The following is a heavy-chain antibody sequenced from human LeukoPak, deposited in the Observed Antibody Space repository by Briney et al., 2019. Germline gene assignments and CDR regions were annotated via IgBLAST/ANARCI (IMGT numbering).Heavy chain of an antibody. Sequence: GGSLRLSCAASGFTFSSYSMNWVRQAPGKGLEWVANIKQDGSEKYYVDSMKGRFTISRDNAKNSLYLQMNSLRAEDTAVYYCARTDTDFWSGYSKDYFDYWGQGTLVTVSS. V-gene: IGHV3-7*01. J-gene: IGHJ4*02. CDR2: IKQDGSEK. CDR1: GFTFSSYS. D-gene: IGHD3-3*01. CDR3: ARTDTDFWSGYSKDYFDY.